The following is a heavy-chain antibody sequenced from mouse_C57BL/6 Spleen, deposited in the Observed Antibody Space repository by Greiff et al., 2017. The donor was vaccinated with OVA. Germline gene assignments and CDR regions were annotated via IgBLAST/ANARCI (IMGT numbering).Heavy chain of an antibody. CDR3: ARIYYYGSSYVDY. CDR2: IYPSDSET. D-gene: IGHD1-1*01. J-gene: IGHJ2*01. CDR1: GYTFTSYW. V-gene: IGHV1-61*01. Sequence: QVHVKQPGAELVRPGSSVKLSCKASGYTFTSYWMDWVKQRPGQGLEWIGNIYPSDSETHYNQKFKDKATLTVDKSSSTAYMQLSSLTSEDSAVYYCARIYYYGSSYVDYWGQGTTLTVSS.